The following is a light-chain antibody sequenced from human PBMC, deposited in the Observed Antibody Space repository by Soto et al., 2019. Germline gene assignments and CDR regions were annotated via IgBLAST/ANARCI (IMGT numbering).Light chain of an antibody. CDR2: KAS. J-gene: IGKJ1*01. V-gene: IGKV2-30*02. Sequence: IVLTQSPLSLPVTLGQPASISCRSSQSLVHSDGNTYLNWFQQRPGQSPRRLIYKASNRDSGVPDRFSSSGSGTDFTLSISRVEADDVGVYYSMQGITFTFGQVTTVEIK. CDR3: MQGITFT. CDR1: QSLVHSDGNTY.